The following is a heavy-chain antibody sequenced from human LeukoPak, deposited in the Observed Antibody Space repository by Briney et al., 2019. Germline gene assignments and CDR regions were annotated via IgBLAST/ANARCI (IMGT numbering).Heavy chain of an antibody. CDR3: ARVGSGYEGYYFDY. CDR2: IIPIFSTP. J-gene: IGHJ4*02. V-gene: IGHV1-69*13. CDR1: GGTFSSYA. Sequence: ASVKVSCKASGGTFSSYAISWVRLAPGQGLEWMGGIIPIFSTPNYAQKFQGRVTINADESTSTAYMELSSLRSEDTAVYYCARVGSGYEGYYFDYWGQGTLVTVSS. D-gene: IGHD5-12*01.